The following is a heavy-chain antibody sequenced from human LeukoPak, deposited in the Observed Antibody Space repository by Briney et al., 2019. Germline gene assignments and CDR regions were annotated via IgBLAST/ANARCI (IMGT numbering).Heavy chain of an antibody. V-gene: IGHV4-61*02. CDR3: ARSIGRIPAAGTGLDY. CDR2: IHISGST. Sequence: SETLSLTCTVSGGSISSASYYWNWIRQPAGKGLEWLGRIHISGSTNYNPSLKSRVTTSIDTSKNQFSLKLRSVTAADTAVYYCARSIGRIPAAGTGLDYWGQGTLVTVSS. J-gene: IGHJ4*02. D-gene: IGHD6-13*01. CDR1: GGSISSASYY.